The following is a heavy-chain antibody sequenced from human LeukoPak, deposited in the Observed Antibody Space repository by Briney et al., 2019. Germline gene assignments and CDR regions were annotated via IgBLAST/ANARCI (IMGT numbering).Heavy chain of an antibody. CDR1: GFTFSSYG. J-gene: IGHJ4*02. Sequence: GGSLRLSCAASGFTFSSYGMHWVRQAPGKGLEWVAVISYDGSNKYYADSVKGRFTISRDNSKNTLYLQMNSLRAEDTAVYYCAKDKKSSGYYSFDYWGQGTLVTVSS. D-gene: IGHD3-22*01. CDR3: AKDKKSSGYYSFDY. V-gene: IGHV3-30*18. CDR2: ISYDGSNK.